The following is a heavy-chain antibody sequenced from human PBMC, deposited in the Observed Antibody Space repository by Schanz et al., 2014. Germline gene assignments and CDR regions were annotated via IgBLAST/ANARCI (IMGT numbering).Heavy chain of an antibody. V-gene: IGHV1-2*06. D-gene: IGHD1-26*01. J-gene: IGHJ4*02. CDR3: ASDGSGRYTGFDY. CDR2: IGPDSGST. CDR1: GYTYIAYD. Sequence: QVQLVQSGAEVKPPGASVRVSCTASGYTYIAYDMHWVRQAPGQGLEWMGRIGPDSGSTTYAQKFQGRVTVTRDTSISTAYMELWRLGSEDTAMYYCASDGSGRYTGFDYWGQGTLVTVSS.